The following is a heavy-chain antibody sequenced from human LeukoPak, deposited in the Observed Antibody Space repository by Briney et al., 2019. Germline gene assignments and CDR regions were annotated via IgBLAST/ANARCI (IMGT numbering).Heavy chain of an antibody. V-gene: IGHV1-2*02. CDR2: INPNSGGT. J-gene: IGHJ4*02. CDR1: GYTFTGYY. CDR3: ARVIVVVPAAIEGILD. D-gene: IGHD2-2*02. Sequence: ASVKVSCKASGYTFTGYYMHWVRQAPGQGLEWMGWINPNSGGTNYAQKFQGRVTMTRDTSISTAYMELSRLRSDDTAVYYCARVIVVVPAAIEGILDWGQGTLVTVSS.